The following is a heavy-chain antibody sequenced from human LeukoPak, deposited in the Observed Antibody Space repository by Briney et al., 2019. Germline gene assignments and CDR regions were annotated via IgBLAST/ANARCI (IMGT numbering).Heavy chain of an antibody. V-gene: IGHV4-30-4*08. CDR3: ARDSAEGDYGKFDY. J-gene: IGHJ4*02. Sequence: SETLSLTCTVSGGSISSDDYSWSWIRQPPGKGLEWIGHIFYSGSTYYNPSLRSRLTISVDTSKNQFSLKLSSVTAADTAVYYCARDSAEGDYGKFDYWGQGTLVTVSS. CDR2: IFYSGST. CDR1: GGSISSDDYS. D-gene: IGHD4/OR15-4a*01.